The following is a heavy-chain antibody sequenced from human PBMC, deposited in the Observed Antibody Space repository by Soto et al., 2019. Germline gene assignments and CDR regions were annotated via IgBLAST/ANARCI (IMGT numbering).Heavy chain of an antibody. J-gene: IGHJ4*02. Sequence: GGSLRLSRAASGFTFSRHWMTWVRQAPGKGLEYVANIKEDGSQKYYVDSVKGRFTISRDNAKNSVYLQVNSLRAEDTALYYCARDTYGDYGQVLDYWGQGTLVTVSS. CDR3: ARDTYGDYGQVLDY. CDR2: IKEDGSQK. V-gene: IGHV3-7*01. D-gene: IGHD4-17*01. CDR1: GFTFSRHW.